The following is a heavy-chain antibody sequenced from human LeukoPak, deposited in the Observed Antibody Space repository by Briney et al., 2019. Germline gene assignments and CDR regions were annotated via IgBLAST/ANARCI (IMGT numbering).Heavy chain of an antibody. Sequence: ASVKVSCKSSGYTSRTYGISWMRQAPGQGLEWMGWISSHNGNTNYAQKFHGRLTTTTDTSTSTAYMELRSLRSDDTGVYYCARDVPGSIGTTARFDPWGQGTLVTVSS. D-gene: IGHD1-1*01. CDR2: ISSHNGNT. CDR1: GYTSRTYG. J-gene: IGHJ5*02. CDR3: ARDVPGSIGTTARFDP. V-gene: IGHV1-18*01.